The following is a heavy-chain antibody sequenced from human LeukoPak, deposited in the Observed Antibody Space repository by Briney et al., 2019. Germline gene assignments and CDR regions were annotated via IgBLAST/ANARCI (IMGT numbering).Heavy chain of an antibody. J-gene: IGHJ6*03. V-gene: IGHV4-39*07. CDR3: ARISSVWVKDFYYYMDV. CDR2: IYYSGST. Sequence: SETLSLTCTVSGGSISSSSYYWGWIRQPPGKGLEWIGCIYYSGSTYYNPSLKSRVTISVDTSKNQFSLKLSSVTAADTAVYFCARISSVWVKDFYYYMDVWGKGTTVTVSS. D-gene: IGHD3-16*02. CDR1: GGSISSSSYY.